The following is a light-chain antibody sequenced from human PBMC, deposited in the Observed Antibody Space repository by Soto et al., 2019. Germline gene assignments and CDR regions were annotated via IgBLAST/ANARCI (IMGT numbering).Light chain of an antibody. CDR1: QNVNTN. CDR3: HQYNNWPPWT. CDR2: GAS. Sequence: IVMTQSPATLSVSPGKTVTLSCRASQNVNTNVAWYQQRPGQAPRLLIYGASTRATGVAARFSGSGSGTEFTLTISSQQSDDFAVYYCHQYNNWPPWTFGQGTEVEV. V-gene: IGKV3-15*01. J-gene: IGKJ1*01.